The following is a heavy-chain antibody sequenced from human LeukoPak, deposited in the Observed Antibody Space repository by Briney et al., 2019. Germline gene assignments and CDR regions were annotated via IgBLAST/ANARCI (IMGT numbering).Heavy chain of an antibody. CDR3: LNSGSNYEAVS. D-gene: IGHD5-18*01. V-gene: IGHV4-38-2*02. CDR2: IHHTGKT. CDR1: GSSIRTYTH. J-gene: IGHJ5*02. Sequence: SETLSLTCTVSGSSIRTYTHWGWIRQPPGKGLEWIGSIHHTGKTYYNPSLESRVTISVDTSKNQFSLKLSSVSAADTAFYFCLNSGSNYEAVSWGQGTLVTVSS.